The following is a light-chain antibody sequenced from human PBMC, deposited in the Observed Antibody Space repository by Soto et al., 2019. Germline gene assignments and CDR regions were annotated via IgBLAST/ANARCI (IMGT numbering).Light chain of an antibody. V-gene: IGKV3-20*01. CDR2: AAS. CDR1: QTVSSRY. CDR3: QQYGNSPKWT. Sequence: EIVVTQSPGTLSLSPGERATLSCRASQTVSSRYFAWYQQKPGQAPRLLIYAASTRAPGVPDSFSGSGSGTDFTLTISRLEPADFAVYYCQQYGNSPKWTFGQGTKVEIK. J-gene: IGKJ1*01.